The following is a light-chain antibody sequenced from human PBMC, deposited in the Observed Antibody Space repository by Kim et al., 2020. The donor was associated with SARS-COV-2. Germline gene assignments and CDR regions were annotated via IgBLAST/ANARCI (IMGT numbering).Light chain of an antibody. CDR3: QQYGSTPWT. CDR1: QSVRSNY. V-gene: IGKV3-20*01. Sequence: IVLAQSPATLSLSPGERATLSCTASQSVRSNYLAWYQQKPGQAPRLLMSAASSRATGIPDRFSGGGSGTAFTLTISRLEPEEFAVYFWQQYGSTPWTFGQGTKVDIK. J-gene: IGKJ1*01. CDR2: AAS.